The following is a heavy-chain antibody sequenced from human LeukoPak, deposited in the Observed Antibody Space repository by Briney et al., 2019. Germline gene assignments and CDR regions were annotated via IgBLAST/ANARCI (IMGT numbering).Heavy chain of an antibody. V-gene: IGHV3-15*01. CDR1: GFTFSMPW. Sequence: PGGSLRLSCAASGFTFSMPWMSWFGQAPGKGLEWVGRIKSNSNGGTADYAAPVKGRFTMSRDDSAKMLYLDMSSLKTEDTGIYYCTTEWGKPDYQWGQGTLVTVSS. CDR2: IKSNSNGGTA. CDR3: TTEWGKPDYQ. D-gene: IGHD1-14*01. J-gene: IGHJ4*02.